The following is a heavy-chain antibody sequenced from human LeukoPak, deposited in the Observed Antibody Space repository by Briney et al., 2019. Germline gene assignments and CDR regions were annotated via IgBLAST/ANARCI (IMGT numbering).Heavy chain of an antibody. CDR2: IYYSGST. D-gene: IGHD2-21*02. CDR1: GGSISSYY. J-gene: IGHJ4*02. Sequence: SETLSLTCGVSGGSISSYYWSWIRQPPGKGLEWIGYIYYSGSTNYNPSLKSRVTISVDTSKNQFSLKLSSVTAADTAVYYCASYGTAYWGQGTLVTVSS. CDR3: ASYGTAY. V-gene: IGHV4-59*01.